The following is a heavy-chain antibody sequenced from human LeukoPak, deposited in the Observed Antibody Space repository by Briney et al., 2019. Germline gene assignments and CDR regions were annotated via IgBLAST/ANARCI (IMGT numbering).Heavy chain of an antibody. CDR2: ISGSGGTT. V-gene: IGHV3-23*01. Sequence: GGSLRLSCAASGFTFSSCAMSWVRLAPGKGLEWVSAISGSGGTTYNADSVKDRFTISRDNSENTLYLQMSSLRVEDTAMYYCAKSRCSTTSCPFDNWGQGTLVTVSS. CDR1: GFTFSSCA. CDR3: AKSRCSTTSCPFDN. J-gene: IGHJ4*02. D-gene: IGHD2-2*01.